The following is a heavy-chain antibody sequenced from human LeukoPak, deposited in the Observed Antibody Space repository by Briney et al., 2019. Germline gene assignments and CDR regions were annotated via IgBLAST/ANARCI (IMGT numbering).Heavy chain of an antibody. CDR1: GFTFSSYA. CDR3: AKPVSLPGWFDP. V-gene: IGHV3-23*01. D-gene: IGHD1-20*01. Sequence: GGSLRLSCAASGFTFSSYAVSWVREAPGRGLEWVSAISGSGGSTYYAGSVKGRFTISRDNSKNTLYLQMNSLRAEDTAVYYCAKPVSLPGWFDPWGQGTLVSVLS. J-gene: IGHJ5*02. CDR2: ISGSGGST.